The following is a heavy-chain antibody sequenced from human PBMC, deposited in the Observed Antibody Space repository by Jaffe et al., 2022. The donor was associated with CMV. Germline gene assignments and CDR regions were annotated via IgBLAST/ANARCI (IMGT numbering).Heavy chain of an antibody. Sequence: EVQLVESGGGLVKPGGSLRLSCAASGFTFSSYSMNWVRQAPGKGLEWVSSISSSSSYIYYADSVKGRFTISRDNAKNSLYLQMNSLRAEDTAVYYCARCISVQDGLNWFDPWGQGTLVTVSS. D-gene: IGHD3-3*02. V-gene: IGHV3-21*01. CDR1: GFTFSSYS. CDR2: ISSSSSYI. J-gene: IGHJ5*02. CDR3: ARCISVQDGLNWFDP.